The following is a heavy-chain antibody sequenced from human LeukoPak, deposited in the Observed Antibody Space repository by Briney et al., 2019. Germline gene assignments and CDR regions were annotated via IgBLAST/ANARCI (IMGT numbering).Heavy chain of an antibody. J-gene: IGHJ6*02. CDR2: INHSGST. V-gene: IGHV4-34*01. CDR1: GGSFSGYY. Sequence: SETLSLTCAVYGGSFSGYYWSWIRQPPGKGLEWIGEINHSGSTNYNPSLKSRVTTSVDTSKNQFSLKLSPVTAADTAVYYCARGPSYGYSLYYYYYGMDVWGQGTTVTVSS. D-gene: IGHD5-18*01. CDR3: ARGPSYGYSLYYYYYGMDV.